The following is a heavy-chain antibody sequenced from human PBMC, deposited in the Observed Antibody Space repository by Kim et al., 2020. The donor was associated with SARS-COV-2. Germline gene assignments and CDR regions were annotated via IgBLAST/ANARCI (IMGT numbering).Heavy chain of an antibody. D-gene: IGHD6-13*01. Sequence: NSVKGRFTISRDNSKKTLYLQMGSLRAEDMAVYYCASCLIAAAGTYAFDIWGQGTMVTVSS. J-gene: IGHJ3*02. V-gene: IGHV3-64*01. CDR3: ASCLIAAAGTYAFDI.